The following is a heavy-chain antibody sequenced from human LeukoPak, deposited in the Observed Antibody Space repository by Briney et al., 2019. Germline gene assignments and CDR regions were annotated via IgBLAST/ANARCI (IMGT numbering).Heavy chain of an antibody. CDR1: GGSISYDY. V-gene: IGHV4-59*08. Sequence: SETLSLTCTVSGGSISYDYWSWIRRSPGKRLEWIGYIHYSGATNYSPSLKSRVTISVDTSKNQFSLKLSSVTAADTALYYCATLRGASTAVFDSWGQGALVTVSS. D-gene: IGHD2-21*02. J-gene: IGHJ4*02. CDR2: IHYSGAT. CDR3: ATLRGASTAVFDS.